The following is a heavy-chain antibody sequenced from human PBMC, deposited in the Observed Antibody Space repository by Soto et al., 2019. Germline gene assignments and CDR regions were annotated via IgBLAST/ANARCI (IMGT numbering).Heavy chain of an antibody. CDR3: AKDWTSI. CDR1: GFTFSTYS. J-gene: IGHJ3*02. V-gene: IGHV3-23*01. Sequence: EVQLLESGGGLVQPGGSLRISCAASGFTFSTYSMTWVRQAPGKGQEWVSTISGSGGSTYYIDSVKGRFTISRDNSKNTLYLQMNSLRAEDTAVYYCAKDWTSIWGQGTMVTVSS. D-gene: IGHD3-3*01. CDR2: ISGSGGST.